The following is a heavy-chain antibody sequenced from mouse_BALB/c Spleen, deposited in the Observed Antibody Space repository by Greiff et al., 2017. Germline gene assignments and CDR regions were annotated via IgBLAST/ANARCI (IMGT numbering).Heavy chain of an antibody. Sequence: EVQLVESGGGLVQPGGSRKLSCAASGFTFSDYGMAWVRQAPGKGPEWVAFISNLAYSIYYADTVTGRFTISRENAKNTLYLEMSSLRSEDTAMYYCARDSARGAMDYWGQGTSVTVSS. CDR3: ARDSARGAMDY. V-gene: IGHV5-15*02. CDR1: GFTFSDYG. CDR2: ISNLAYSI. J-gene: IGHJ4*01.